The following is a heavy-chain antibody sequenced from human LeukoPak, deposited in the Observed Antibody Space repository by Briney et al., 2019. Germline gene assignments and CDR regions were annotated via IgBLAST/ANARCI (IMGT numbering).Heavy chain of an antibody. J-gene: IGHJ5*02. Sequence: PSETLSLTCAVSGYSISSGYYWGWIRQPPGKGLERIGSIYRSGSTYYNPSLKSRVTISVDTSKNQFSLKLSSVTAADTAVYYCARDAGYDFWSGYHQGWFDPWGQGTLVTVSS. D-gene: IGHD3-3*01. CDR2: IYRSGST. CDR1: GYSISSGYY. V-gene: IGHV4-38-2*02. CDR3: ARDAGYDFWSGYHQGWFDP.